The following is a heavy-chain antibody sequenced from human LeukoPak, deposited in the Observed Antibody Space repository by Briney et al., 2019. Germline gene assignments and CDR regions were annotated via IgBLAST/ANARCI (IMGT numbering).Heavy chain of an antibody. D-gene: IGHD6-13*01. CDR2: ISGSGGST. CDR1: GFTFSSYA. J-gene: IGHJ4*02. V-gene: IGHV3-23*01. Sequence: GGSPRLSCAASGFTFSSYAMSWVRQAPGKGLEWVSAISGSGGSTYYADYVKRRFTFSRDNSKTTLYLQMNSLRAEDKAVYYCAKDRGREYSSSWKYFDYWGQGTLVTVSS. CDR3: AKDRGREYSSSWKYFDY.